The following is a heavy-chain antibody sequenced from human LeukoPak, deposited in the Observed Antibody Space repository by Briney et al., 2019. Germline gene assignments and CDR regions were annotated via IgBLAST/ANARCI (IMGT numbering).Heavy chain of an antibody. CDR2: ISYDGSNK. J-gene: IGHJ1*01. CDR1: GFTFSSYS. D-gene: IGHD1-26*01. V-gene: IGHV3-30*18. CDR3: AKVVEERSEYFQH. Sequence: GGSLRLSCAASGFTFSSYSMNWVRQAPGKGLEWVAVISYDGSNKYYADSVKGRFTISRDNSKNTLYLQMNSLRAEDTAVYYCAKVVEERSEYFQHWGQGTLVTVSS.